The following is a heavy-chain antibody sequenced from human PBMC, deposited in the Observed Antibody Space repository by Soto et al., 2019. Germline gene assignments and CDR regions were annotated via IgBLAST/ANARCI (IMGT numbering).Heavy chain of an antibody. CDR3: ARHVDGYCSGGSCCPVGMDV. CDR2: IYPGDSDT. D-gene: IGHD2-15*01. Sequence: PGESLKISCKGSGYSFTSYWIGWVRQMPGKGLEWMGIIYPGDSDTRYSPSFQGQVTISADKSISTAYLQWSGLKASDTAMYYCARHVDGYCSGGSCCPVGMDVWGQGTTVTVSS. V-gene: IGHV5-51*01. J-gene: IGHJ6*02. CDR1: GYSFTSYW.